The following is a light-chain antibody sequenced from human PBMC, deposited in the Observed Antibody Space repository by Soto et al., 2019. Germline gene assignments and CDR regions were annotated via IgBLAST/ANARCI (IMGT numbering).Light chain of an antibody. Sequence: DMVMTQSPGTLSVSPGERATLSCRARQSVSSNLAWYHQKPGQAPRLLIYDASTRATGIPARFSGSGSGTDFTLSISSLQSEDFAVYFCQQYNTWTPYSFGQGTKLE. CDR3: QQYNTWTPYS. V-gene: IGKV3-15*01. J-gene: IGKJ2*01. CDR1: QSVSSN. CDR2: DAS.